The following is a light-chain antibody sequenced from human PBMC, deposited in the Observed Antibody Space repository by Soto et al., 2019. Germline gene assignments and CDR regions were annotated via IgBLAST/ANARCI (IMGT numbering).Light chain of an antibody. CDR3: SSYTSSSTFYV. CDR2: DVS. J-gene: IGLJ1*01. Sequence: QSALTQPASVSGSPGQSITISCTGTSSDVGGYNYVSWYQQHPGKAPKLMIYDVSNRPSGVSNRFSGSKSGNTASLTISGLQAEDEDYYYCSSYTSSSTFYVFGTGTTVT. CDR1: SSDVGGYNY. V-gene: IGLV2-14*01.